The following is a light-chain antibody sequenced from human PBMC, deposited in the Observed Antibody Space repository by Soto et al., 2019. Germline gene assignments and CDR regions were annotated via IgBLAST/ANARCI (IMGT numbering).Light chain of an antibody. CDR2: EVA. CDR3: RAYSVTSTPVV. J-gene: IGLJ3*02. CDR1: DSDIGDNNY. V-gene: IGLV2-14*01. Sequence: QSALTQPASVSGSPGQSITISCTGTDSDIGDNNYVSWYQQYPGRAPKLMIYEVANRPSGVSDRFSGSKSGNTASLTILGLQDEDEADYYCRAYSVTSTPVVFGGGTKLTVL.